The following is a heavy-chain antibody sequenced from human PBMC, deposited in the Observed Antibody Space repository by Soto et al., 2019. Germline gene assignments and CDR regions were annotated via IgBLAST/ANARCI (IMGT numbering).Heavy chain of an antibody. J-gene: IGHJ4*02. Sequence: ASVKVSCNASGGNFSSYAISWVRQAPGHGLEWMGGIVPIFGTANYAQKFQGRVTITADKSTRTAYMELSSLRSEDTAVYYCARAAGEVGPYIAVAGCAHYFDYWGQGTLVTVSS. V-gene: IGHV1-69*06. D-gene: IGHD6-19*01. CDR2: IVPIFGTA. CDR3: ARAAGEVGPYIAVAGCAHYFDY. CDR1: GGNFSSYA.